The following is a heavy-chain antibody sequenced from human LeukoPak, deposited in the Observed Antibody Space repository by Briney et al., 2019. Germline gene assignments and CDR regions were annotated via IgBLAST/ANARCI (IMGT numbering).Heavy chain of an antibody. CDR1: GFTFSSYA. J-gene: IGHJ4*02. D-gene: IGHD5-18*01. V-gene: IGHV3-23*01. Sequence: PGGSLRLSCAASGFTFSSYAMTWVRQAPGKGLEWVSTISNSGGSTYYADSVKGRFTISRDNSKNTLYLHMNSLRDEDTAVYYCAKDLRMQLWAYYFDYWGQGTLVTVSS. CDR3: AKDLRMQLWAYYFDY. CDR2: ISNSGGST.